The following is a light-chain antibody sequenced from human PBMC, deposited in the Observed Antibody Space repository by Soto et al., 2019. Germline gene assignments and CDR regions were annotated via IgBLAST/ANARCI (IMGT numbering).Light chain of an antibody. V-gene: IGLV2-8*01. J-gene: IGLJ1*01. Sequence: QSALTQPASVSGSPGQSITISCTGTSSDVGGYNYVSWYQQHPGKAPKLMIYEVSKRPSGVPDRFSGSKSGNTASLTVSGLQAEDEADYYCSSYAGSKIGVFGTGTKVTVL. CDR3: SSYAGSKIGV. CDR1: SSDVGGYNY. CDR2: EVS.